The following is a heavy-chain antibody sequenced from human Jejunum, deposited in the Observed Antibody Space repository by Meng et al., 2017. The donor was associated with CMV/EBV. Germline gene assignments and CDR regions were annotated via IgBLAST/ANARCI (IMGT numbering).Heavy chain of an antibody. CDR2: INAYNGDT. CDR1: GYTFTNYG. CDR3: ARVEVGITSGYY. D-gene: IGHD1-26*01. J-gene: IGHJ4*02. Sequence: QAQLVQSGGEVKKPGASVKVSCKASGYTFTNYGITWVRQAPGQGLEWMGWINAYNGDTNYAQTLQGRATMTTDTSTSTAYMALRSLRSDDTAVYYCARVEVGITSGYYWGQGTLVTVSS. V-gene: IGHV1-18*01.